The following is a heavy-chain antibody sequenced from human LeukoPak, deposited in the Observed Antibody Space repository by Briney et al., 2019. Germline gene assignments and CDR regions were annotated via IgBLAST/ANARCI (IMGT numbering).Heavy chain of an antibody. CDR3: ARDLYSSPTRPYYYYYMDV. Sequence: GGSLRLSCAASGFTFSSYAMHWVRQAPGKGLEYVSAISSNGGSTYYANSVKGRFTISRDNSKNTLYLQMGSLRAEDMAVYYCARDLYSSPTRPYYYYYMDVWGKGTTVTVSS. J-gene: IGHJ6*03. D-gene: IGHD6-13*01. CDR1: GFTFSSYA. V-gene: IGHV3-64*01. CDR2: ISSNGGST.